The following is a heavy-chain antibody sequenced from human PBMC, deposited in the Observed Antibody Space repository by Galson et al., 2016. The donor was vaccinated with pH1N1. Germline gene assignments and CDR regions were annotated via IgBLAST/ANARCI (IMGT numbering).Heavy chain of an antibody. V-gene: IGHV4-30-4*08. CDR3: ARLDSPYEKGGGNFDY. J-gene: IGHJ4*02. Sequence: TLSLTCTVSGGSISSGDYYWSWIRQHPGKGLEWIGYIYYSGSTYYNPSLKSRVTISVDTSKNQFSLKLSSVTAADTAVYYCARLDSPYEKGGGNFDYWGQGTLVTVSS. CDR1: GGSISSGDYY. CDR2: IYYSGST. D-gene: IGHD1-26*01.